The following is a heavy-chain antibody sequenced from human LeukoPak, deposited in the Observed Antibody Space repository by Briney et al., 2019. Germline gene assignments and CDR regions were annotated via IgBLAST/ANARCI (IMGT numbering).Heavy chain of an antibody. J-gene: IGHJ3*02. CDR1: GFTVSTNY. D-gene: IGHD3-10*01. CDR2: IYSGDTT. Sequence: GGSLRLSCAASGFTVSTNYMSWVRQAPGKGLEWVSGIYSGDTTYHADSVKGRFTISRDNAKNTLYLQMNSLRAEDTAVYYCARDKIFSGYFGSGSYTAFDIWGQGTVVTVSS. CDR3: ARDKIFSGYFGSGSYTAFDI. V-gene: IGHV3-53*01.